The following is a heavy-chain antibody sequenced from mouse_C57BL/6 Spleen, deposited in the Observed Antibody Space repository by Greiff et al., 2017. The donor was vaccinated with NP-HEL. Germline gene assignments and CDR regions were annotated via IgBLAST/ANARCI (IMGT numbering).Heavy chain of an antibody. CDR2: IYPRSGNT. CDR3: ARWFTTVVGQAMDY. V-gene: IGHV1-81*01. Sequence: VQVVESGAELARPGASVKLSCKASGYTFTSYGISWVKQRTGQGLEWIGEIYPRSGNTYYNEKFKGKATLTADKSSSTAYMELRSLTSEDSAVYFCARWFTTVVGQAMDYWGQGTSVTVSS. D-gene: IGHD1-1*01. J-gene: IGHJ4*01. CDR1: GYTFTSYG.